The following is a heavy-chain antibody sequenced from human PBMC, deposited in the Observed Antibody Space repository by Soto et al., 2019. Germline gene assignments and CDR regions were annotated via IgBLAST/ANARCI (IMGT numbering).Heavy chain of an antibody. Sequence: ASVKGSCKASGYTFTSDGSSWVRQAPGQGLEWMGWISAYNGNTNYAQKLQGRVTMTTDTSTSTAYMELRSLRSDDTAVYYCARVGSGWYGDAFDIWGQGTMVTVSS. CDR1: GYTFTSDG. CDR2: ISAYNGNT. V-gene: IGHV1-18*01. J-gene: IGHJ3*02. CDR3: ARVGSGWYGDAFDI. D-gene: IGHD6-19*01.